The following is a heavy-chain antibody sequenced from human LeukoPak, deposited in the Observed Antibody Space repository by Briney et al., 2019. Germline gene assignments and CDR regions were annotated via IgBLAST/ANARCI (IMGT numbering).Heavy chain of an antibody. D-gene: IGHD3-16*01. V-gene: IGHV1-18*01. CDR1: GYTFTSYG. CDR2: ISAYNGNT. Sequence: ASVKVSCKASGYTFTSYGISWVRQAPGQGLEWMGWISAYNGNTNYAQKLQGRVTMTTDTSTSTAYMELRSLRSDDTAVYYCARASLGEAQAYYYYYMDVWGEGTTVTVSS. CDR3: ARASLGEAQAYYYYYMDV. J-gene: IGHJ6*03.